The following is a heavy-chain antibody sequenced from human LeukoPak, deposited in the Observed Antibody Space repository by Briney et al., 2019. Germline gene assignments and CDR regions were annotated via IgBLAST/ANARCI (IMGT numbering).Heavy chain of an antibody. V-gene: IGHV4-59*11. CDR3: ARDGIVANGFDI. CDR2: IYYTGST. Sequence: PSETLSLICSVSGASISSHYWSWLRQPPGKGPEWIGHIYYTGSTTYNPSLRSRVTMSVDTSKNQFSLKLSSVTAADTAVYYCARDGIVANGFDIWGQGTMVTVSS. J-gene: IGHJ3*02. D-gene: IGHD5-12*01. CDR1: GASISSHY.